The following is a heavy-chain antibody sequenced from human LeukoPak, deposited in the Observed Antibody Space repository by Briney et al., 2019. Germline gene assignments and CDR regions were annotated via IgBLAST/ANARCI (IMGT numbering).Heavy chain of an antibody. J-gene: IGHJ4*02. CDR1: GDTFSSYA. CDR2: ISAYNGNT. V-gene: IGHV1-18*01. CDR3: ARGVMITFGGVIVPYYFDY. D-gene: IGHD3-16*02. Sequence: ASVKVSCKASGDTFSSYAISWVRQAPGQGLEWMGWISAYNGNTNYAQKLQGRVTMTTDTSTSTAYMELRSLRSDDTAVYYCARGVMITFGGVIVPYYFDYWGQGTLVTVSS.